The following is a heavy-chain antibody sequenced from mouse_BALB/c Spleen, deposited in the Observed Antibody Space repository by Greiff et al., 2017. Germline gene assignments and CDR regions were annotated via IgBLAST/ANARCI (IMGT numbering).Heavy chain of an antibody. CDR1: GFTFSSYA. V-gene: IGHV5-9-4*01. CDR2: ISSGGSYT. J-gene: IGHJ4*01. Sequence: EVKLMESGGGLVKPGGSLKLSCAASGFTFSSYAMSWVRQSPEKRLEWVAEISSGGSYTYYPDTVTGRFTISRDNAKNTLYLEMSSLRSEDTAMYYCARTTKDYAMDYWGQGTSVTVSS. D-gene: IGHD1-3*01. CDR3: ARTTKDYAMDY.